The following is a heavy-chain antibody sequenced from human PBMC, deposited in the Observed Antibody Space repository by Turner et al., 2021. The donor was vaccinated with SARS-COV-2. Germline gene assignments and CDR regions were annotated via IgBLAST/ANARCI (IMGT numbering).Heavy chain of an antibody. CDR1: GDSISSDNYY. D-gene: IGHD2-8*01. CDR3: ARVVVLRRAYFDY. Sequence: QLQLQESGPGLVKPSETLSLSCTVSGDSISSDNYYWGWIRQPPGKGLEWIGSIYYRGSTNYNPSLKSRVTISVDTSKNQFSLKLSSVTAADTAVYYCARVVVLRRAYFDYWGQGTLVTVSS. CDR2: IYYRGST. V-gene: IGHV4-39*01. J-gene: IGHJ4*02.